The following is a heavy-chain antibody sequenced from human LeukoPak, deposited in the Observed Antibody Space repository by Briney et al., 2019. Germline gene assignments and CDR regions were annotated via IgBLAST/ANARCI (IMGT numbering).Heavy chain of an antibody. D-gene: IGHD1-26*01. J-gene: IGHJ4*02. V-gene: IGHV4-59*11. CDR1: GGSISSHY. CDR3: ARSQWEPTEYYFDY. CDR2: IYYSGST. Sequence: PSETLSLTCTVSGGSISSHYWSWIRQPPGKGLEWIGYIYYSGSTNYNPSLKSRVTISVDTSKNQFSLKLSSVTAADTAVYYCARSQWEPTEYYFDYWGQGTLVTVSS.